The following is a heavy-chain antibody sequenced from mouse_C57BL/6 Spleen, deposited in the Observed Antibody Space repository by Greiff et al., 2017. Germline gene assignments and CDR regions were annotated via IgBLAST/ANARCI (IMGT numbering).Heavy chain of an antibody. D-gene: IGHD2-13*01. Sequence: QVQLKESGPGLVQPSQSLSITCTVSGFSLTSYGVHWVRQSPGKGLEWLGVIWGDGSTNYHSALISRLSISKDNSKSQVFLKLNSLQTDDTATDNCAKRVSFYAMDYWGEGKSVTVSS. CDR3: AKRVSFYAMDY. V-gene: IGHV2-3*01. CDR1: GFSLTSYG. CDR2: IWGDGST. J-gene: IGHJ4*01.